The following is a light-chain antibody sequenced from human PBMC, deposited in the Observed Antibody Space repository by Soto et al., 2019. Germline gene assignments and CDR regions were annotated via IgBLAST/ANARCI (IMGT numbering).Light chain of an antibody. V-gene: IGKV3-15*01. J-gene: IGKJ1*01. CDR2: GAS. CDR3: QQYNNWPPDRT. CDR1: QSVGSN. Sequence: EIVMTQSPATLSVSPGEGATLSCWASQSVGSNLAWYQKKPGQTPRLLIYGASTRATDIPARFSGRGSGTEFTLTLSSLLSEDFAIYFCQQYNNWPPDRTFGQGTKVEIK.